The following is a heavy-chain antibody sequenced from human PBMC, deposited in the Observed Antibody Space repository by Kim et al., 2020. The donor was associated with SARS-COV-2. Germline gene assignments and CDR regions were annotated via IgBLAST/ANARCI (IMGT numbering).Heavy chain of an antibody. J-gene: IGHJ4*02. CDR3: VNGAKGTFDY. D-gene: IGHD1-26*01. CDR2: ISWDSNTV. V-gene: IGHV3-9*01. CDR1: GFIFDDYA. Sequence: GGSLRLSCAGSGFIFDDYAMHWVRQAPGRGLEWVSGISWDSNTVGYVDSVKGRFTISRDNAKRFLSLHMNSLRTEDTALYYCVNGAKGTFDYWGWGTLVTVSS.